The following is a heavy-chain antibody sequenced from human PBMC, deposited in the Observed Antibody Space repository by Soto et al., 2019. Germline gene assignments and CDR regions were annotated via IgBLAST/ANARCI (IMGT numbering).Heavy chain of an antibody. CDR1: GGSISSYY. Sequence: QVQLPESGPGLVTPSETLSLTCTVSGGSISSYYWSWIRQPPGKGLEWIGYIYYSGSTNYNPSLKSRVTISVDTSTNQFSLKLSSVTAADTAVYYCAREGYSSSLYAWGAFYNWGQGTMVTVSS. V-gene: IGHV4-59*01. D-gene: IGHD6-13*01. CDR2: IYYSGST. CDR3: AREGYSSSLYAWGAFYN. J-gene: IGHJ3*02.